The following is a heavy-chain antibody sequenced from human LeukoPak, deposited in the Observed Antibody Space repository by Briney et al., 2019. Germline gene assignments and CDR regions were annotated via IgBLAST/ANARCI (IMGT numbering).Heavy chain of an antibody. Sequence: GESLKISCKGSGYSFTTYWIGWVRQMPGKGLESMGIIYPADSDTKYSSSFQGQVTISADKSISTAYLRWSSLKTSDTAMYYCVRLDSAGWYYFDYWGQGTLVTVSS. CDR1: GYSFTTYW. CDR3: VRLDSAGWYYFDY. CDR2: IYPADSDT. V-gene: IGHV5-51*01. D-gene: IGHD6-19*01. J-gene: IGHJ4*02.